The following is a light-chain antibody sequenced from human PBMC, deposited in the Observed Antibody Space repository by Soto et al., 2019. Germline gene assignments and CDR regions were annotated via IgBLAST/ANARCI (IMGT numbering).Light chain of an antibody. J-gene: IGKJ1*01. V-gene: IGKV1-5*01. Sequence: IRLTQNPSTRSSSGGDRDTLSWRASQSISSWLAWYQQKPGKAPKLLIYDASALPRGVPSRFSGSGSGTEFTLTISSLKPDDFAIYYCQHYSTYSQTFGQGTKVDIK. CDR1: QSISSW. CDR3: QHYSTYSQT. CDR2: DAS.